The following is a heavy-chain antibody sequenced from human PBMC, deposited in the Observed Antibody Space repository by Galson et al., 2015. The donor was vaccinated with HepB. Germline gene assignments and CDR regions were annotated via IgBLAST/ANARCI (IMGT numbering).Heavy chain of an antibody. V-gene: IGHV3-7*03. CDR1: GFTFSSYW. CDR3: ATYYYGSGSYGAFDI. Sequence: SLRLSCAASGFTFSSYWMSWVRQAPGKGLEWVANIKQDGSEKYYVDSVKGRFTISRDNAKNSLYLQMNSLRAEDTAVYYCATYYYGSGSYGAFDIWGQGTMVTVSS. J-gene: IGHJ3*02. D-gene: IGHD3-10*01. CDR2: IKQDGSEK.